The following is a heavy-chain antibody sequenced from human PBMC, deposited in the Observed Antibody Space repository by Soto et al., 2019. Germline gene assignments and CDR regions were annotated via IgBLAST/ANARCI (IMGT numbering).Heavy chain of an antibody. Sequence: NPSETLSLTCAVYGGSFSGYYWSWIRQPPGKGLEWIGEINHSGSTNYNPSLKSRVTISVDTSKNQFSLKLSSVTAADTAVYYCARGSRNYYDSSGYYPIVEAFDIWGQGTMVTVSS. V-gene: IGHV4-34*01. CDR3: ARGSRNYYDSSGYYPIVEAFDI. CDR2: INHSGST. J-gene: IGHJ3*02. D-gene: IGHD3-22*01. CDR1: GGSFSGYY.